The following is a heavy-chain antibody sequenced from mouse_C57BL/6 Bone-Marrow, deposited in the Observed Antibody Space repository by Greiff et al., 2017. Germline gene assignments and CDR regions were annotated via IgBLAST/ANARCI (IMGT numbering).Heavy chain of an antibody. Sequence: QVQLKQPGAELVRPGSSVKLSCKASGYTFTSYWMDWVKQRPGQGLEWIGNIYPSDSETHYNQKFKDKATLTVDKSSSTAYMQLSSLTSEDSAVYYCARGGDGSSSAWFAYWGQGTLVTVSA. V-gene: IGHV1-61*01. CDR2: IYPSDSET. J-gene: IGHJ3*01. CDR1: GYTFTSYW. D-gene: IGHD1-1*01. CDR3: ARGGDGSSSAWFAY.